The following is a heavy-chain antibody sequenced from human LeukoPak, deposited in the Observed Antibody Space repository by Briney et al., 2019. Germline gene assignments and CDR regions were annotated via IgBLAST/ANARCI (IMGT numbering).Heavy chain of an antibody. V-gene: IGHV4-59*08. CDR3: ARRWVYDKRAFDA. J-gene: IGHJ3*01. CDR1: GGSISGTYY. Sequence: SETLSLTCTVSGGSISGTYYWSWIRQPPGTGLEWIGYIYYTGTTDSNPSLKSRVTISLDTSKNQFSLNLGSVTAADTAVYYCARRWVYDKRAFDAWGQGTMVTVSS. CDR2: IYYTGTT. D-gene: IGHD3-16*01.